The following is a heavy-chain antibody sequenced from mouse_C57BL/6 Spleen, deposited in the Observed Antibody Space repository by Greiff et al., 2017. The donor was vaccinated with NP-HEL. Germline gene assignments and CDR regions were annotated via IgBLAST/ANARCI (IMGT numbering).Heavy chain of an antibody. Sequence: EVMLVESGGGLVKPGGSLKLSCAASGFTFSDYGMHWVRQAPEKGLEWVAYISSGSSTIYYADTVKGRFTISRDNAKNTLFLQMTSLRSEDTAMYYCARHGSSYGWYFDVWGTGTTVTVSS. CDR3: ARHGSSYGWYFDV. D-gene: IGHD1-1*01. CDR1: GFTFSDYG. J-gene: IGHJ1*03. CDR2: ISSGSSTI. V-gene: IGHV5-17*01.